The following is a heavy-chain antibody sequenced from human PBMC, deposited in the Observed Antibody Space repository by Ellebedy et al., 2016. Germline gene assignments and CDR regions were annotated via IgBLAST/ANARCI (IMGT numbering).Heavy chain of an antibody. CDR3: ARHETAYYGSGKYYPHPGFDY. D-gene: IGHD3-10*01. CDR2: VYSGDSDT. J-gene: IGHJ4*02. Sequence: GESLKISXKGSGYTFSNYWIGWVRQMPGKGLEWMGIVYSGDSDTNYSPSFQGQVTMSVDKSINTVYLQWRRLKASDTAIYYCARHETAYYGSGKYYPHPGFDYWGQGTQVTVSS. CDR1: GYTFSNYW. V-gene: IGHV5-51*01.